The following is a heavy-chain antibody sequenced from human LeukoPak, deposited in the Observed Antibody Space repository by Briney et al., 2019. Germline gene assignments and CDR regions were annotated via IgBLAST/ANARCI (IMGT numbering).Heavy chain of an antibody. CDR1: GGTFSSYA. CDR3: ARGYDSSGYYYHYFDY. V-gene: IGHV1-69*05. J-gene: IGHJ4*02. D-gene: IGHD3-22*01. Sequence: SGKVSCKASGGTFSSYAISWVRQAPGQGLEWMGGIIPIFGAANYAQKFQGRVTITTDESTSTAYMELSNLRAEDTAVYYCARGYDSSGYYYHYFDYWGQGTLVTVSS. CDR2: IIPIFGAA.